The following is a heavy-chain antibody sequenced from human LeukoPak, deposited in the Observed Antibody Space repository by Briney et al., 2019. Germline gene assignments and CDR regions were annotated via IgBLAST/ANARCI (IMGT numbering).Heavy chain of an antibody. Sequence: SETLSFTCTVSGGSISSYYWSWIRQPPGKGLEWIGYIYYSGSTSYNPSLNIRVIISVDTSKNQFSLKLSSVTAADTAVYYCARAPHSSGYPDAFDIWGQGTMVTVSS. CDR1: GGSISSYY. CDR2: IYYSGST. D-gene: IGHD3-22*01. V-gene: IGHV4-59*01. CDR3: ARAPHSSGYPDAFDI. J-gene: IGHJ3*02.